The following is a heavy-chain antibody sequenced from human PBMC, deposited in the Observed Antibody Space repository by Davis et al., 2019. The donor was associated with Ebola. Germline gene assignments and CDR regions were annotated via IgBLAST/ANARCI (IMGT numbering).Heavy chain of an antibody. Sequence: SLNISCAASGFKYDDYAMHWVRQAPGYGLAWVSGINWNSGGIGYADSVKGRFTISRDNAKNSLYLQMNNLRPEDSALYYCAKDASSAVTMVRGADYWGQGTLVTVSS. CDR3: AKDASSAVTMVRGADY. CDR2: INWNSGGI. V-gene: IGHV3-9*01. CDR1: GFKYDDYA. J-gene: IGHJ4*02. D-gene: IGHD3-10*01.